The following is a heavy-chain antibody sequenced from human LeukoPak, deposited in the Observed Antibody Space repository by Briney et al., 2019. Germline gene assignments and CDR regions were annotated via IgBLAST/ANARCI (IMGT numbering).Heavy chain of an antibody. V-gene: IGHV4-34*01. D-gene: IGHD3-22*01. CDR1: GGSFSGYY. CDR3: ARGTIRSYYYDSSGELDD. J-gene: IGHJ4*02. CDR2: INHSGST. Sequence: PLETLSLTCAVYGGSFSGYYWSWIRQPPGKGLEWIGEINHSGSTNYNPSLKSRVTISVDTSKNQFSLKLSSVTAADTAVYYCARGTIRSYYYDSSGELDDWGQGTLVTVSS.